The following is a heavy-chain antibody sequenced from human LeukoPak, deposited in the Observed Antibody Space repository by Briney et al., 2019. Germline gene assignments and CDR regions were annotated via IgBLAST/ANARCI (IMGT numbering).Heavy chain of an antibody. Sequence: SGPTLVKPIQTLTLTCTFSGFSLSTSGVGVGWIRQPPGRALEWLALIYWDDDKRYSPSLKSRLTITKDTSKNRVVLTMTNMDPVDTATYYCAHRVGMALFDYWGQGTLVTVSS. CDR1: GFSLSTSGVG. CDR3: AHRVGMALFDY. D-gene: IGHD2-21*01. V-gene: IGHV2-5*02. CDR2: IYWDDDK. J-gene: IGHJ4*02.